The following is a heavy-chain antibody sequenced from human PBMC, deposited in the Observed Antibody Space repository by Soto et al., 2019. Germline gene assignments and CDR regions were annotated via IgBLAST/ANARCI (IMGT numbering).Heavy chain of an antibody. CDR1: GGSISSSNW. Sequence: SETLSLTCAVSGGSISSSNWWSWVRQPPGKGLEWIGEIYHSGSTNYNPSLKSRVTISVDKSKNQFSLKLSSVTAADTAVYYFARRMTGYYSANWFDPWGQGTLVTVSS. CDR2: IYHSGST. CDR3: ARRMTGYYSANWFDP. V-gene: IGHV4-4*02. D-gene: IGHD3-9*01. J-gene: IGHJ5*02.